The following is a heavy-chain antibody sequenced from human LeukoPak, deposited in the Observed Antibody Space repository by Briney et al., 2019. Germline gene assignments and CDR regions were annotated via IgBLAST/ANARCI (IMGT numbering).Heavy chain of an antibody. CDR2: IYANGDT. D-gene: IGHD4-17*01. Sequence: GGSLRLSCAASGVTVNNNYWHWVRQAPGQGLEWVSIIYANGDTLYAASVRGRFTFSRDSSKSTLYLQVNTLRAEDTAVYYCTHGDYPLTHWGQGTLVTVSS. J-gene: IGHJ4*02. CDR1: GVTVNNNY. CDR3: THGDYPLTH. V-gene: IGHV3-66*01.